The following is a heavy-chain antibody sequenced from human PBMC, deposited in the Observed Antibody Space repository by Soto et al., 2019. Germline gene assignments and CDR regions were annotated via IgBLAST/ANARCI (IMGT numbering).Heavy chain of an antibody. J-gene: IGHJ4*02. V-gene: IGHV1-3*01. CDR3: ARDHYDFWSGYYFDS. Sequence: QVQLVQSGTEVQKPGASVNISCKASGYTSSLYEIHWVRQAPGQSLEWMGHIKPGNGETTLSQKFQGRVTITRDTSASTVYMEVSSLTSEDTAVYYCARDHYDFWSGYYFDSWGQGTLLTVSS. CDR2: IKPGNGET. CDR1: GYTSSLYE. D-gene: IGHD3-3*01.